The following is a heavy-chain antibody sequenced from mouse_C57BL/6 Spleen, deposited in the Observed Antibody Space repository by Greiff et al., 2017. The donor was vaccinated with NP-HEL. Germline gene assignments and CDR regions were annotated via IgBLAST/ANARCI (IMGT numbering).Heavy chain of an antibody. CDR1: GYTFTSYW. V-gene: IGHV1-52*01. CDR2: IDPSDSET. Sequence: QVQLQQPGAELVRPGSSVKLSCKASGYTFTSYWMHWVKQRPIQGLEWIGNIDPSDSETHYNQKFKDKATLTVDKSSSTAYMQLSSLTSEDSAVYYCARGAGYPAWFAYWGQGTLVTVSA. J-gene: IGHJ3*01. D-gene: IGHD2-2*01. CDR3: ARGAGYPAWFAY.